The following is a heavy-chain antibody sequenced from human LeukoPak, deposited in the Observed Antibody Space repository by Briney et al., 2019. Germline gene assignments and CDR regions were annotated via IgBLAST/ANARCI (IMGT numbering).Heavy chain of an antibody. V-gene: IGHV4-34*01. J-gene: IGHJ4*02. CDR3: ARPSIGY. CDR2: INHSGST. Sequence: SETLSLTCAVYGGSFSGYYWSWIRQPPGKGLEWNGEINHSGSTNYNPSLKSRVTISVDTSKNQFSLKLSSVTAADTAVYYCARPSIGYWGQGTLVTVSS. D-gene: IGHD3-10*01. CDR1: GGSFSGYY.